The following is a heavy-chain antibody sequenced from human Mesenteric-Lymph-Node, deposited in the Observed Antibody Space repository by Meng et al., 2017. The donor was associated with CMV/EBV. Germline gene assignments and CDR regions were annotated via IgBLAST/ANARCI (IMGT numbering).Heavy chain of an antibody. Sequence: GESLKISCAASGFTFSSYAMHWVRQAPGKGLEWVAVISYDGSNKYYADSVKGRFTISRDNSKNTLYLQMSSLRAEDTAVYYCARDRWSYYYFDYWGQGTLVTVSS. J-gene: IGHJ4*02. D-gene: IGHD2-15*01. CDR3: ARDRWSYYYFDY. CDR2: ISYDGSNK. CDR1: GFTFSSYA. V-gene: IGHV3-30-3*01.